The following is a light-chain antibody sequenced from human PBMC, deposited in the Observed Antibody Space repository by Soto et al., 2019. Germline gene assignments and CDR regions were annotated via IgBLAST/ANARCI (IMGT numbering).Light chain of an antibody. CDR3: ASWDDSLKGPV. V-gene: IGLV1-44*01. J-gene: IGLJ3*02. CDR2: SNT. CDR1: RSNIGRNI. Sequence: QYVLSQPPSASGTPGQTVTISCSGSRSNIGRNIVNWYQQLPGTAPKLLIYSNTQRPSGVPDRFSASKSGTSASLAISGLQSDNEADYYCASWDDSLKGPVFGGGTKLTVL.